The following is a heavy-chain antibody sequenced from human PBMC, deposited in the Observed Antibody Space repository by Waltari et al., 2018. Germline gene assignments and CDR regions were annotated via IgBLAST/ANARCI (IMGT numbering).Heavy chain of an antibody. CDR3: VTQRPWEDY. D-gene: IGHD1-26*01. CDR1: GYTFTDSY. J-gene: IGHJ4*02. V-gene: IGHV1-2*06. CDR2: MNPNNNYP. Sequence: QVQLVQSGAEVRKPGASVTVSCTTSGYTFTDSYIHWVRQAPGQGLEWMGRMNPNNNYPIYEQKFQGRVTMTRDTSITTAYMELSSLTSDDTALYYCVTQRPWEDYWGQGTRVTVSP.